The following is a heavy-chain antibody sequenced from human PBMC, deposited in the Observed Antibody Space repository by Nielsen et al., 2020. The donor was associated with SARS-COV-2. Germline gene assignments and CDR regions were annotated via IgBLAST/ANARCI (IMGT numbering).Heavy chain of an antibody. CDR2: VSHSGST. CDR3: ARDGASGRFYDWLSHFDL. Sequence: GSLRLSCAVSGGSVSSNDWWTWVRQSPGKGLEWIGEVSHSGSTNTNPSLKSRVTISVDTSKSQFSLKLRSVTAADTAVYYCARDGASGRFYDWLSHFDLWGRGTLVTVSS. CDR1: GGSVSSNDW. J-gene: IGHJ2*01. V-gene: IGHV4-4*02. D-gene: IGHD3-3*01.